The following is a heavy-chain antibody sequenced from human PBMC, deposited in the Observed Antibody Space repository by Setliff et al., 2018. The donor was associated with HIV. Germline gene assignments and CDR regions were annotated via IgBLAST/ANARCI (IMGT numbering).Heavy chain of an antibody. CDR2: ISAFNGNT. CDR1: GYTFTTYS. CDR3: ARGGYGWGDLGPVLDY. D-gene: IGHD5-12*01. Sequence: ASVQVSCKASGYTFTTYSFTWVRQAPGQGLEWMGWISAFNGNTNSAQKLQGRFTMTTDTSTSTAYMELRSLRSDDTAVYYCARGGYGWGDLGPVLDYWGQGTLVTVSS. V-gene: IGHV1-18*01. J-gene: IGHJ4*02.